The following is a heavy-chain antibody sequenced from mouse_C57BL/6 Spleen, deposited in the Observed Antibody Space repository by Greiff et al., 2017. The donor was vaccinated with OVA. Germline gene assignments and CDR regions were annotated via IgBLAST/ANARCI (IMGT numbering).Heavy chain of an antibody. CDR3: ARSGENY. CDR2: IDPSDSYT. CDR1: GYTFTSYW. Sequence: QVQLQQPGAELVRPGTSVKLSCKASGYTFTSYWMHWVKQRPGQGLEWIGVIDPSDSYTNYNQKFKGKATLTVDTSSSTAYMQLSSLTSEDSAVYYCARSGENYWGQGTTLTVSS. J-gene: IGHJ2*01. V-gene: IGHV1-59*01.